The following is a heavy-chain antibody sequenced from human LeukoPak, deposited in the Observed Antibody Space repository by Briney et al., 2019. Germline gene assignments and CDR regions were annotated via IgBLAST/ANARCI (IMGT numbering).Heavy chain of an antibody. J-gene: IGHJ5*01. V-gene: IGHV4-39*01. CDR3: ARNHSGATGTPGGWFDS. CDR2: IYYSGST. Sequence: SETLSLTCSVSGGSISDTRDYWGWIRQPPGKRLEWIGSIYYSGSTHYNPSLGSRVSMSIDTSKRQFSLKLASVTAADTGLYYCARNHSGATGTPGGWFDSWGQGTLVIVSS. D-gene: IGHD3-16*01. CDR1: GGSISDTRDY.